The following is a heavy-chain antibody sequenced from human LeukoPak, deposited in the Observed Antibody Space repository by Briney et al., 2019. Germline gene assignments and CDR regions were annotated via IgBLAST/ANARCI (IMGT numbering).Heavy chain of an antibody. CDR3: ANLRGAAAGTRWFDP. D-gene: IGHD6-13*01. J-gene: IGHJ5*02. CDR1: GGSISSGGYY. V-gene: IGHV4-31*03. CDR2: IYYSGST. Sequence: SETLSLTCIVSGGSISSGGYYWSWIRQHPGKGLEWIGYIYYSGSTYYNPSLKSRVTISVDTSKNQFSLKLSSVTAADTAVYYCANLRGAAAGTRWFDPWGQGTLVTVSS.